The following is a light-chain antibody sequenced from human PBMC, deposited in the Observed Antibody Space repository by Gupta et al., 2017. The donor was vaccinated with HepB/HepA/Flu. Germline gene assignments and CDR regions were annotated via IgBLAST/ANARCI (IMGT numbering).Light chain of an antibody. CDR3: QHYGYSTVFT. Sequence: VLTQSPGTLSLSPGERATLACGASQTITNTYLAWYQQTPGQAPRLVIYGTSNRANGIPYRFSGSGSGTDFNLTISRLEPEDFAVYYCQHYGYSTVFTFGQGTQLEIK. CDR1: QTITNTY. J-gene: IGKJ2*01. CDR2: GTS. V-gene: IGKV3-20*01.